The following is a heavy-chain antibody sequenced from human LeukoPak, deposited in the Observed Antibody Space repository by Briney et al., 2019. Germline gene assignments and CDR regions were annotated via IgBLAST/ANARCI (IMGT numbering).Heavy chain of an antibody. J-gene: IGHJ4*02. CDR2: IYYSGST. CDR3: ARNYYGSGSYGDLGVDY. Sequence: SQTLSLTCTVSGGSISSGGYYWSWIHQHPGKGLEWIGYIYYSGSTYYNPSLKSQVTISVDTSKNQFSLKLSSVTAADTAVYYCARNYYGSGSYGDLGVDYWGQGTLVTVSS. CDR1: GGSISSGGYY. V-gene: IGHV4-31*01. D-gene: IGHD3-10*01.